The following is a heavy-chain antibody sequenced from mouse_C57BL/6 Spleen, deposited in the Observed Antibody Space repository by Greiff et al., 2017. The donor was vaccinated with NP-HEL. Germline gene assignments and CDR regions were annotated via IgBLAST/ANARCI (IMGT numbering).Heavy chain of an antibody. J-gene: IGHJ4*01. CDR3: ARVGSGAYAMDY. CDR1: GFTFSDYY. D-gene: IGHD1-1*01. V-gene: IGHV5-16*01. Sequence: EVKLVESEGGLVQPGSSMKLSCTASGFTFSDYYMAWVRQVPEKGLEWVANINYDGSSTYYLDSLKSRFIISRDNAKNILYLQMSSLKSEDTATYYCARVGSGAYAMDYWGQGTSVTVSS. CDR2: INYDGSST.